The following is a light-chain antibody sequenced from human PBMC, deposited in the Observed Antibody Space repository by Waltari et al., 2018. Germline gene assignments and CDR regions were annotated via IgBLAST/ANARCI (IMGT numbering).Light chain of an antibody. CDR3: CSYAGSITFWV. CDR2: DVT. CDR1: SSDVGGYNY. Sequence: QSALTQPRSVSGSPGQSVTISCTGTSSDVGGYNYVSWYQHHTGKAPKLIIYDVTKRPSGVPDRCSASKSDNTASLTISGLQAEDEADYYCCSYAGSITFWVFGGGTKLTVL. J-gene: IGLJ3*02. V-gene: IGLV2-11*01.